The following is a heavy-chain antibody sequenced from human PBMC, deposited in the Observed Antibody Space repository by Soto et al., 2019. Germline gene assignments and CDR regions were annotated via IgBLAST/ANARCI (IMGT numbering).Heavy chain of an antibody. V-gene: IGHV4-38-2*02. J-gene: IGHJ4*02. CDR1: GDSITNGYY. D-gene: IGHD3-10*01. CDR2: VHHAGST. CDR3: AKVGYYGSGSPLGRDY. Sequence: PSETLSLTCTVSGDSITNGYYLGWIRQPPGRGLEWIASVHHAGSTFYSPSLMRRVTISVDRSKNQFSLKVTSVAVEDTAVYYCAKVGYYGSGSPLGRDYWGQGTLVTVSS.